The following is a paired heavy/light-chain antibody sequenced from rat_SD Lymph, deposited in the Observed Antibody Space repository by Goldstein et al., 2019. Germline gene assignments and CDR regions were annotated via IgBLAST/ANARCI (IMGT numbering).Light chain of an antibody. J-gene: IGKJ4*01. CDR1: QSLVHNNGNTY. V-gene: IGKV1S21*01. CDR2: KVS. CDR3: GQGTQYPPT. Sequence: DVVMTQTPVSMSVSLGGQVSISCRSSQSLVHNNGNTYLSWYIQKPSQSPQLLIYKVSNRFSGISDRFSGSGSGTDFTLKISRVEPDDLGVYYCGQGTQYPPTFGSGTKLEIK.
Heavy chain of an antibody. V-gene: IGHV2-65*01. CDR3: ARGYYGYTPDY. CDR1: GFSLTSYY. J-gene: IGHJ2*01. D-gene: IGHD1-9*01. CDR2: IRSGGST. Sequence: QVQLKETGPGLVQPTQTLSITCTVSGFSLTSYYMQWVRQTPGKGLEWMGFIRSGGSTEYNSEFKSRLSISRDTSKNQVFLKMNSLKTEDTGVYYCARGYYGYTPDYWGQGVMVTVSS.